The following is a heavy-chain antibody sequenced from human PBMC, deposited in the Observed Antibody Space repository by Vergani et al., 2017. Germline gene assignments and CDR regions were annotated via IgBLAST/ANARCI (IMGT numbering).Heavy chain of an antibody. J-gene: IGHJ4*02. V-gene: IGHV4-34*01. CDR1: GGSFSGYY. Sequence: QVQLQQWGAGLSKPSETLSLTCAVYGGSFSGYYWSWIRQPPGKGLEWIGEINHSGSTNYNPSLKSRVTISVDTSKNQFSLKLSSVTAADTAVYYCASGRPLRAARLSVWGQGTLVTVSS. CDR2: INHSGST. D-gene: IGHD6-6*01. CDR3: ASGRPLRAARLSV.